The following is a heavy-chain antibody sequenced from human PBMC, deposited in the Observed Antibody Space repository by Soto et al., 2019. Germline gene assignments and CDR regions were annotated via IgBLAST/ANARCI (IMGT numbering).Heavy chain of an antibody. Sequence: QLQLQESGPGLVKPSETLSLTCTVSGGSISSSSYYWGWIRQPPGKGLEWIGSIYYSGSTYYNPSLKSRVTISVDTSKNQFSLKLSSVTAADTAVYYCARGGLGNRMTTVTYNWFDPWGQGTLVTVSS. D-gene: IGHD4-4*01. V-gene: IGHV4-39*01. CDR3: ARGGLGNRMTTVTYNWFDP. J-gene: IGHJ5*02. CDR2: IYYSGST. CDR1: GGSISSSSYY.